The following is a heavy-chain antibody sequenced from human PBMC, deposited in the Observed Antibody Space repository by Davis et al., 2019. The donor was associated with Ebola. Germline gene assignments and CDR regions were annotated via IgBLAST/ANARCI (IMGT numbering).Heavy chain of an antibody. CDR2: IDSSGTVM. CDR3: ARGSRGTGGVCYNS. Sequence: PGGSLRLSCAASGFTFSSYSMIWVRQVPGKGLEWVSAIDSSGTVMFYGDSLKGRFIISRDNAKNSLYLQMNSLRDEDTAVYYCARGSRGTGGVCYNSWGQGTLVTVSS. J-gene: IGHJ4*02. CDR1: GFTFSSYS. V-gene: IGHV3-21*01. D-gene: IGHD2-8*02.